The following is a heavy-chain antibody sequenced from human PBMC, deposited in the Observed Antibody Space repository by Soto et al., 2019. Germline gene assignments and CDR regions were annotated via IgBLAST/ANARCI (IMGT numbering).Heavy chain of an antibody. J-gene: IGHJ4*02. CDR2: ISYDVSNK. D-gene: IGHD5-12*01. V-gene: IGHV3-30*18. Sequence: QVQLVESGGGVVQPGRSLRLSCAASGFTFSSYGMHWVRQAPGKGLEWVAVISYDVSNKYYADSVKGRFTISRDNSKNTLYLQMNSLRAEDTAVYYCAKDGIMATWASWYFDYWGQGTLVTVSS. CDR3: AKDGIMATWASWYFDY. CDR1: GFTFSSYG.